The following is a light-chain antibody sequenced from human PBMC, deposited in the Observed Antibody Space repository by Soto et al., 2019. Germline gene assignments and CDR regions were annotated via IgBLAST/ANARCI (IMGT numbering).Light chain of an antibody. CDR1: QSVTSN. CDR2: GVS. J-gene: IGKJ4*01. CDR3: QQYSQWPLT. V-gene: IGKV3-15*01. Sequence: EIVMTQSPATLSVSPGERATLSCRASQSVTSNLAWYQQKPGQAPRLLMYGVSTRATGIPAGFGGSGSATEFTLTISSLQSEDFAVYYCQQYSQWPLTFGGGTKVEIK.